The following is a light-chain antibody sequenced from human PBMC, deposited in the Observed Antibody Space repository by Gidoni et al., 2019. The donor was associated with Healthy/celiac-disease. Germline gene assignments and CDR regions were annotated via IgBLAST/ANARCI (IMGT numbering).Light chain of an antibody. CDR1: QGISSY. J-gene: IGKJ3*01. Sequence: AIRITQSPSSLSASTGDRVTITCRASQGISSYLAWYQQKPGKAPKLLIYAASTLQSGVPSRFSGSGSGTDFTLTISCLQSEDFATYYCQQYYSSPFTFGPXTKVDIK. V-gene: IGKV1-8*01. CDR3: QQYYSSPFT. CDR2: AAS.